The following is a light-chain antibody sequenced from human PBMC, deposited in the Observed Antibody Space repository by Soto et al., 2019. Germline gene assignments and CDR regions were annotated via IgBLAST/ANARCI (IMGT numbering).Light chain of an antibody. Sequence: QAVVTQEPSLTVSPGGTVTLTCGSSTGAVTSGHYPYWFQQKPGQAPRTLIYDTSNKHSWTPARFSGSLLGGKAALTLSGAQNEDEAEYYCLLSYSGAHVVFGGGTKVTV. CDR3: LLSYSGAHVV. CDR2: DTS. V-gene: IGLV7-46*01. CDR1: TGAVTSGHY. J-gene: IGLJ2*01.